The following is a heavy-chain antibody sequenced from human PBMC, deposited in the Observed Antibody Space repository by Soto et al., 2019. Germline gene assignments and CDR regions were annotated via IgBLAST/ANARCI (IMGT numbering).Heavy chain of an antibody. V-gene: IGHV1-18*01. CDR3: AREPGDFWSGPTSSYCDY. Sequence: SVKVAWKASGYTYTSKALCWVRQAHGQGLEWMGWISTYNDDTNYAQNLQDRVTMTTHTSTSTAYMELRSLRSDDTAIYYCAREPGDFWSGPTSSYCDYWGQGTLVTASS. J-gene: IGHJ4*02. D-gene: IGHD3-3*01. CDR2: ISTYNDDT. CDR1: GYTYTSKA.